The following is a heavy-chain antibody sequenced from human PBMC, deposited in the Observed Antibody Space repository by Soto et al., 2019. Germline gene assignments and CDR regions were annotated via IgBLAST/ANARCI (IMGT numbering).Heavy chain of an antibody. J-gene: IGHJ6*02. CDR2: IYYSWST. V-gene: IGHV4-31*03. Sequence: QVQLQESGPGLVKSSQTLSLTCTVSGGSISSDGNYWSWIRQHPGKGLEWIGYIYYSWSTNYNPSLKSRVTISVDTSENQFSLKLNSVNAADTAVYYCARARMVRGIIYYYGMDVWGQGTTVTVSS. CDR1: GGSISSDGNY. D-gene: IGHD3-10*01. CDR3: ARARMVRGIIYYYGMDV.